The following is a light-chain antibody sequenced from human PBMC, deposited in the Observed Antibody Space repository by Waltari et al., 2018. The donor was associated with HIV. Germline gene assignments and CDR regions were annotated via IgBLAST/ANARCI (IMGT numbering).Light chain of an antibody. Sequence: DIVMIQSPDSLAVSLSERATINCKSSQSLLYSPDTKNYLAWYPQKPGQSPKLPIYWASTRQSVVPDRFSRSASGTDYTLTSSSLQAEDVAVYYCHKDYNMLTLGGGTKVEI. J-gene: IGKJ4*01. V-gene: IGKV4-1*01. CDR2: WAS. CDR1: QSLLYSPDTKNY. CDR3: HKDYNMLT.